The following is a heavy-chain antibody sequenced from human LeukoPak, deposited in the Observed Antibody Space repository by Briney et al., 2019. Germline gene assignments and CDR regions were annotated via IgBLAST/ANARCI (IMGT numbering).Heavy chain of an antibody. D-gene: IGHD4-23*01. J-gene: IGHJ4*02. CDR3: ARGHGDYYGGNSGFDY. V-gene: IGHV3-30*01. Sequence: PGGSLRLSCAASGFTFSSYAMHWVRQAPGKGLEWVAVISYDGSNKYYADSVKGRFTISRDNSKNTLYLQMNSLRAEDTAVYYCARGHGDYYGGNSGFDYWGQGTLVTVSS. CDR2: ISYDGSNK. CDR1: GFTFSSYA.